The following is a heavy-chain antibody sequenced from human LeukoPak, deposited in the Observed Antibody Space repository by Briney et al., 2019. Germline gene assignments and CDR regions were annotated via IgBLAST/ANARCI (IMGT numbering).Heavy chain of an antibody. V-gene: IGHV3-23*01. Sequence: GGSLRLSCAASGLTFNNYAMTWVRQAPGKGLEWVSTIIGSGGNTDYADSVKGRFTISRDNSKDTLFLQMDSLRVEDTAVYYCATFCSGGDCYSFAPWGQGTLVTVSS. CDR2: IIGSGGNT. J-gene: IGHJ5*02. CDR1: GLTFNNYA. D-gene: IGHD2-15*01. CDR3: ATFCSGGDCYSFAP.